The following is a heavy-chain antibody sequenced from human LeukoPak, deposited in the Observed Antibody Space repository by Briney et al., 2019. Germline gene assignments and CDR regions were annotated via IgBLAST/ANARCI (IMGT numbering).Heavy chain of an antibody. CDR1: GFTFSSYS. J-gene: IGHJ4*02. D-gene: IGHD1-14*01. V-gene: IGHV3-30*03. CDR2: ISYDGSNK. Sequence: GGSLRLSCAASGFTFSSYSMNWVRQAPGKGLEWVAVISYDGSNKYYADSVKGRFTISRDNSKNTLYLQMNSLRAEDTAVYYCATLPTSLTPFDYWGQGTLVTVSS. CDR3: ATLPTSLTPFDY.